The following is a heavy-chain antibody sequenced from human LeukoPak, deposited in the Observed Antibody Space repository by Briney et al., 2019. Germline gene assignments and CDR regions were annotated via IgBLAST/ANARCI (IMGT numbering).Heavy chain of an antibody. D-gene: IGHD3-10*01. Sequence: SETLSLTCTVFGGPISTNIYYWGWIRQPPGKGLEWLGSIFHSGTTYSNASLKSRVAISVDASKNEFSLKLNSVTAADTAVYYCARLYGSGSYYGRYYYYYMDVWGKGTTVTVSS. V-gene: IGHV4-39*01. J-gene: IGHJ6*03. CDR2: IFHSGTT. CDR1: GGPISTNIYY. CDR3: ARLYGSGSYYGRYYYYYMDV.